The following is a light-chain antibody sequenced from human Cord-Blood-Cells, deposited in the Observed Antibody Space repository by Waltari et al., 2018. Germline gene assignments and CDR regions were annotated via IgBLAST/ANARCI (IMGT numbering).Light chain of an antibody. CDR3: CSYAGSYTWV. V-gene: IGLV2-11*01. Sequence: QSALTQSRSVSGSPGKSVPISCTGTSSDVGSDNYVSWYQQHPGKAPKLMIYDLSKRPSGVPDRFSSSKSGNTASLTISGLQAEDEADYYCCSYAGSYTWVFGGGTKLTVL. J-gene: IGLJ3*02. CDR2: DLS. CDR1: SSDVGSDNY.